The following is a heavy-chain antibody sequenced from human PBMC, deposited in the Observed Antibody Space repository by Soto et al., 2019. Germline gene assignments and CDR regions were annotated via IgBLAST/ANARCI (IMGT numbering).Heavy chain of an antibody. V-gene: IGHV4-34*01. Sequence: QVQLQQWGAGLLKPSETLSLTCGDYGGSLSGYYWSWIRHPPRKGLEWIGEINHSGSTKYSPSLNRRVTKSAHTPKNQVSLKPSSVPVGDTAVYNCPRVWGYWGQVNLVAVSS. CDR3: PRVWGY. J-gene: IGHJ1*01. CDR1: GGSLSGYY. CDR2: INHSGST. D-gene: IGHD1-26*01.